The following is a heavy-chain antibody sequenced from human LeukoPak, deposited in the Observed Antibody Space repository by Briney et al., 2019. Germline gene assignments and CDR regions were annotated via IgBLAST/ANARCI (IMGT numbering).Heavy chain of an antibody. D-gene: IGHD2-15*01. CDR1: GGSISSGSYY. CDR2: IYTSGST. CDR3: ARADIVGGSFPFDY. V-gene: IGHV4-61*02. Sequence: PSETLSLXCTVSGGSISSGSYYWSWIRQPAGKGPEWIGRIYTSGSTNYNPSLKSRVTISVDTSKNHFSLKLSSVTAADTAVYYCARADIVGGSFPFDYWGQGTLVTVSS. J-gene: IGHJ4*02.